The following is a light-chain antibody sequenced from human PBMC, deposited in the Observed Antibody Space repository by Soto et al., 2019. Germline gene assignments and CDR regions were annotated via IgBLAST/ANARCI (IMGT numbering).Light chain of an antibody. V-gene: IGKV3-11*01. CDR3: HQRQSLPRT. CDR1: QYINTR. Sequence: IVVSLSPATLSSLKGDRVTLSCRASQYINTRLAWYQHRPGQAPRLLTYQTSIRAAGIPARFSASGSGTDFTLTISDVQPEDFALYYCHQRQSLPRTFGQGTKVDIK. J-gene: IGKJ1*01. CDR2: QTS.